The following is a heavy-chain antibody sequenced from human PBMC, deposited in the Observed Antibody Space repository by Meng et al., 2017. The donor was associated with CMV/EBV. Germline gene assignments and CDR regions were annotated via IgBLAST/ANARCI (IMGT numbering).Heavy chain of an antibody. J-gene: IGHJ4*02. CDR2: IYTSGST. CDR1: GGSISSYY. V-gene: IGHV4-4*07. Sequence: HVQLQESGPGLVKPSETLSLTCTVSGGSISSYYWSWIRQPAGKGLEWIGRIYTSGSTNYTPSLKSRVTMSVDTSKNQFSLKLSSVTAADTAVYYCARHGDTAMVVGIDYWGQGTLVTVSS. D-gene: IGHD5-18*01. CDR3: ARHGDTAMVVGIDY.